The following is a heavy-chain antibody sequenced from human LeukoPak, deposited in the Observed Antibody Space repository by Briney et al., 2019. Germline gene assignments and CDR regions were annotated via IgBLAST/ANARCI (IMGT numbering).Heavy chain of an antibody. Sequence: PGRSLRLSCAASGFTFDDYAMHWVRQAPGKGLEWVSAISGSGGSTYYADSVKGRFTISRDNSKNTLYLQMNSLRAEDTAVYYCAKDQSDFWSGYYHADWYFDLWGRGTLVTVSS. V-gene: IGHV3-23*01. CDR1: GFTFDDYA. D-gene: IGHD3-3*01. CDR2: ISGSGGST. J-gene: IGHJ2*01. CDR3: AKDQSDFWSGYYHADWYFDL.